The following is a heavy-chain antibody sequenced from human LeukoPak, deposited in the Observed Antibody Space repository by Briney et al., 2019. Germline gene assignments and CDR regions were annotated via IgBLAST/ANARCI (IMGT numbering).Heavy chain of an antibody. CDR2: IYPGDSDT. CDR1: GYTFSSYW. J-gene: IGHJ4*02. V-gene: IGHV5-51*01. D-gene: IGHD2-15*01. CDR3: ARRGICSGGSCYLGLDY. Sequence: GESLKISCKASGYTFSSYWIGWVRHMPGKGLDWMGNIYPGDSDTRYSPSFQGQVTISADKSTSTAYLQWTSLKASDTAIYYCARRGICSGGSCYLGLDYWGQGTLVTVSS.